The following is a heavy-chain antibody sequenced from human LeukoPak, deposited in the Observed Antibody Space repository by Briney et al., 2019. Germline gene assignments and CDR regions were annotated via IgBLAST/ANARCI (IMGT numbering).Heavy chain of an antibody. V-gene: IGHV4-30-4*01. D-gene: IGHD3-10*01. Sequence: PSETLSLTCTVSGGSISSGDYYWSWIRQPPGKGLEWIGYIYYSGSTYYNPSLKSRVTISVDTSKNQFSLKLSSVTAADTAVYYCARAVPLWFGELLYPWGQFDPWGQGTLVTVSS. CDR2: IYYSGST. CDR1: GGSISSGDYY. J-gene: IGHJ5*02. CDR3: ARAVPLWFGELLYPWGQFDP.